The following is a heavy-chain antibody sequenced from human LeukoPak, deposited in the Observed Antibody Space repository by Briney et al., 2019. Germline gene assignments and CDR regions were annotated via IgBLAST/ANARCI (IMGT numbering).Heavy chain of an antibody. CDR2: ISPNSGCT. Sequence: GASVKVSCKASAYTFNDYYIHWVRQAPGQGLEWMGWISPNSGCTRYAQKFQGRVTMTRDTSISTAYMELSRLRSDDTAVYYCASMPQGHYYYMDVWGKGTTVTVSS. D-gene: IGHD2-2*01. CDR3: ASMPQGHYYYMDV. CDR1: AYTFNDYY. J-gene: IGHJ6*03. V-gene: IGHV1-2*02.